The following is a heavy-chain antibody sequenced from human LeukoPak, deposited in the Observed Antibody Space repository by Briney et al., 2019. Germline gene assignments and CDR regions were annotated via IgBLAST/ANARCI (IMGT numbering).Heavy chain of an antibody. Sequence: GRSLRLSCAASGFTFGSYGMHWVRQAPGKGLEWVAVIWEDGSKKYYADSVKGRFTISRDNSKNTFLQMNSLRAEDTAVYYCARGCGELLYYAMDVWDQGTTVTVSS. CDR1: GFTFGSYG. CDR3: ARGCGELLYYAMDV. CDR2: IWEDGSKK. J-gene: IGHJ6*02. V-gene: IGHV3-33*01. D-gene: IGHD3-10*01.